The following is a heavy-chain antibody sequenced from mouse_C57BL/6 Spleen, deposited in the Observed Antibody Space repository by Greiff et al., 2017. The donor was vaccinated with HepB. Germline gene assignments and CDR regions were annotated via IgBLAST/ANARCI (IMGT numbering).Heavy chain of an antibody. Sequence: VQVVESGAELARPGASVKLSCKASGYTFTSYGISWVKQRTGQGLEWIGEIYPRSGNTYYNEKFKGKATLTADKSSSTAYMELRSLTSEDSAVYFCARVEGYYGNPYYFDYWGQGTTLTVSS. D-gene: IGHD2-1*01. CDR1: GYTFTSYG. V-gene: IGHV1-81*01. CDR3: ARVEGYYGNPYYFDY. J-gene: IGHJ2*01. CDR2: IYPRSGNT.